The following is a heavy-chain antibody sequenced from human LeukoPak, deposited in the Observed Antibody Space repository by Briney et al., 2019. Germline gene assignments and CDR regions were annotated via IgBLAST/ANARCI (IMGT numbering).Heavy chain of an antibody. CDR1: GFTFSSYA. J-gene: IGHJ3*02. Sequence: PGGSLRLSCAGSGFTFSSYAMSWVRQAPGKGLEWVSAISGSGGSTYYADSVKGRFTISRDNSKNTLYLQMNSLRAEDTAVYYCAKDEPYYDILTGYYIQNLGAFDIWGQGTMVTVSS. CDR3: AKDEPYYDILTGYYIQNLGAFDI. V-gene: IGHV3-23*01. CDR2: ISGSGGST. D-gene: IGHD3-9*01.